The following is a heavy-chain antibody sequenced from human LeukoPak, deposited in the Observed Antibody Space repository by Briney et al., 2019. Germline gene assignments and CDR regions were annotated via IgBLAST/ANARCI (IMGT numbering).Heavy chain of an antibody. CDR1: GGSFSGYY. Sequence: SETLSLTCAVYGGSFSGYYWSWIRQPPGKGLEWIGEINHSGSTNYNPSLKSRVTISVDTSKNQFSLKLSSVTAADTAVYYCARHRFARAAGDYWGQGTLVTVSS. CDR2: INHSGST. J-gene: IGHJ4*02. V-gene: IGHV4-34*01. CDR3: ARHRFARAAGDY. D-gene: IGHD6-13*01.